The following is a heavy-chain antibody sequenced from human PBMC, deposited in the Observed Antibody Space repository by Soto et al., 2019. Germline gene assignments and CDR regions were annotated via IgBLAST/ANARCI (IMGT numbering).Heavy chain of an antibody. V-gene: IGHV4-31*03. CDR3: AREYVGSGYGFDS. CDR1: GGSISRGGYY. Sequence: SETLSLTCTVSGGSISRGGYYWSWIRQHPGKGLEWIGYIHYSGTTYYNPSLKSRVTISADTSKNQFSLKLSSVTAADTAVYYCAREYVGSGYGFDSWGQGTLVTVSS. J-gene: IGHJ4*02. D-gene: IGHD3-22*01. CDR2: IHYSGTT.